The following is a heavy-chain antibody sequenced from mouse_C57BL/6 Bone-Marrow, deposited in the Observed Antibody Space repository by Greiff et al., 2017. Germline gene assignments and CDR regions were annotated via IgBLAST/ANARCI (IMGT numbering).Heavy chain of an antibody. Sequence: EVQVVESGAELVRPGASVKLSCTASGFNIKDDYMHWVKQRPEQGLEWIGWIDPENGDTEYASKFQGKATITADTSSNTAYLQLSSLTSEDTAVYYCTTLLPAWFAYWGQGTLVTVSA. J-gene: IGHJ3*01. V-gene: IGHV14-4*01. CDR2: IDPENGDT. CDR1: GFNIKDDY. CDR3: TTLLPAWFAY. D-gene: IGHD1-1*01.